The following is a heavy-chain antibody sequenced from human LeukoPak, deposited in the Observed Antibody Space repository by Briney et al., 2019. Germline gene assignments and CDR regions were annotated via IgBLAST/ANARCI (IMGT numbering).Heavy chain of an antibody. V-gene: IGHV3-23*01. CDR3: ARIRGGFFDAFDI. CDR1: GFTFSSYA. CDR2: ISNSDYST. J-gene: IGHJ3*02. D-gene: IGHD3-16*01. Sequence: GGSLRLSCAASGFTFSSYAMSWVRQAPGKGLEWVSTISNSDYSTYYADSVKGRFTISRANSENTLYLQMNNLRAEDTAVYYCARIRGGFFDAFDIWGQGTMVTVSS.